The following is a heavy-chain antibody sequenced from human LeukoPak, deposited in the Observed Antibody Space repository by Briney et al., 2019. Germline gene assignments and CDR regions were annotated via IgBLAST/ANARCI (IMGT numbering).Heavy chain of an antibody. Sequence: GGSLRLSCAASGFIVSSNYMSWVRQAPGKGLGWVSVIYSGGSTFYADSVKGRFTISRDNSKNTLYLQMNSLRAEDTAVYYCASSIAVAGTLDYWGQGTLVTVSS. D-gene: IGHD6-19*01. J-gene: IGHJ4*02. CDR3: ASSIAVAGTLDY. V-gene: IGHV3-53*01. CDR1: GFIVSSNY. CDR2: IYSGGST.